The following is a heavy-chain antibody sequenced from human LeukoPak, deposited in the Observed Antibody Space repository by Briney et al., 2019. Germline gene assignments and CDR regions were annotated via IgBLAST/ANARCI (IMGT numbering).Heavy chain of an antibody. J-gene: IGHJ3*02. D-gene: IGHD6-13*01. Sequence: SETLSLTCTVSGGSTSSSSYYWGWIRQPPGKGLEWIGSIYYSGSTYYNPSLKSRVTISVDTSKNQFSLKLSSVTAADTAVYYCARGQLGAAAGSGGAFDIWGQGTMVTVSS. CDR3: ARGQLGAAAGSGGAFDI. CDR2: IYYSGST. V-gene: IGHV4-39*07. CDR1: GGSTSSSSYY.